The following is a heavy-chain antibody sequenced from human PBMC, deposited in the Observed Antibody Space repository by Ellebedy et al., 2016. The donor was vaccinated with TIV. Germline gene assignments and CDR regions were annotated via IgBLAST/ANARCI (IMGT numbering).Heavy chain of an antibody. CDR1: GFSFSDYY. J-gene: IGHJ3*02. V-gene: IGHV3-11*04. D-gene: IGHD3-10*01. CDR2: ISSSGNSI. Sequence: PGGSLRLSCAASGFSFSDYYMSWIRQAPGKGLEWVSYISSSGNSIYYADSVRGRFTISRDNAKNSLYLQMNSLRAEDTAVYYCARDILWFGDALQRGDAFDIWGQGTMVTVSS. CDR3: ARDILWFGDALQRGDAFDI.